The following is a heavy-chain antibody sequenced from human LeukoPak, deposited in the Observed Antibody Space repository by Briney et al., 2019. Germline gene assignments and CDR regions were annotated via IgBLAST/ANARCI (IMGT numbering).Heavy chain of an antibody. CDR1: GYTFTSYG. CDR3: ARDGGYCTNGVCYGSWFDP. CDR2: ISAYNGNT. D-gene: IGHD2-8*01. Sequence: ASVKVSCKASGYTFTSYGISWVRQAPGQGLEWMGWISAYNGNTNYAQKLQGSVTMTTDTSTSTAYMELRSLRSDDTAVYYCARDGGYCTNGVCYGSWFDPWGQGTLVTVSS. V-gene: IGHV1-18*01. J-gene: IGHJ5*02.